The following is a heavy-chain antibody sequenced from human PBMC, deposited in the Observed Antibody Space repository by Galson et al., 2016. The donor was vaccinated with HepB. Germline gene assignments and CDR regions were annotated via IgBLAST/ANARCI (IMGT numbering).Heavy chain of an antibody. CDR2: ILYDGSDK. V-gene: IGHV3-30*03. D-gene: IGHD1-26*01. J-gene: IGHJ4*02. CDR3: ARVVAVGGNPPFAFDY. Sequence: LRLSCAASGFTFSSYGMQWVRQAPGKGLDWVAVILYDGSDKYYADSVKGRFTISRDNSKNTLYLQMNGLRGDDTAVYYCARVVAVGGNPPFAFDYWGQGTLVTASS. CDR1: GFTFSSYG.